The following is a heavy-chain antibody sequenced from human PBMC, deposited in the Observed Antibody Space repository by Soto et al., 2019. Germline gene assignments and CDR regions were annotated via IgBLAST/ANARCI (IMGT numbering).Heavy chain of an antibody. D-gene: IGHD3-10*01. J-gene: IGHJ3*02. Sequence: SVKVSCKASGYTFTSYDINWVRQATGQGLEWMGWMNPNSGNTGYAQKFQGRVTMTRNTSISTAYMELSSLRSEDTAVYYCARGPSVRGVKVYAFDIWGQGTMVTVSS. CDR1: GYTFTSYD. CDR3: ARGPSVRGVKVYAFDI. V-gene: IGHV1-8*01. CDR2: MNPNSGNT.